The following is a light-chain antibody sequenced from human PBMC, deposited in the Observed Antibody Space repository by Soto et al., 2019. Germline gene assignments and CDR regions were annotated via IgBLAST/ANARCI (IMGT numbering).Light chain of an antibody. J-gene: IGKJ5*01. CDR3: QQLFDSPIT. Sequence: DVQRAQSRSSLSASVGDRVTITCQASQDISNYLNWYQQKPGKAPKLLIYDASNLETGVPSRFSGSGSGTEFSLTITSLQPEDFATYYCQQLFDSPITFGQGTRLE. CDR2: DAS. CDR1: QDISNY. V-gene: IGKV1-33*01.